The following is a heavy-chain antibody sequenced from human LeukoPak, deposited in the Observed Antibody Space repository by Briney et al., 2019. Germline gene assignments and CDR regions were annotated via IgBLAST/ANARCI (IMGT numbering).Heavy chain of an antibody. Sequence: PSETLSLTCTVSGGSISFYYWSWIRQPAGKGREWIGRIYTSGSTNYNPSLKSRVTISLDKSKNQFSLKLSSVTAADTAVYYCARGTYYDSTAYYWFDPWGQGTLVTVSS. CDR3: ARGTYYDSTAYYWFDP. J-gene: IGHJ5*02. CDR1: GGSISFYY. D-gene: IGHD3-22*01. CDR2: IYTSGST. V-gene: IGHV4-4*07.